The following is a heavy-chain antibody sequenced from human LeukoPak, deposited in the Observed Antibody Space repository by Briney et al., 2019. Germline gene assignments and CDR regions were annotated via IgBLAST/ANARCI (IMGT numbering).Heavy chain of an antibody. V-gene: IGHV3-48*04. J-gene: IGHJ4*02. D-gene: IGHD4-17*01. Sequence: GGSLRLSCAASGFTFSSYSMNWVRQAPGKGLEWVSYISSSSSTIYYADSVKGRFTISRDNAKNSLYLQMNSLRAEDTAVCYCARIDDGDYPDYWGQGTLVTVSS. CDR3: ARIDDGDYPDY. CDR2: ISSSSSTI. CDR1: GFTFSSYS.